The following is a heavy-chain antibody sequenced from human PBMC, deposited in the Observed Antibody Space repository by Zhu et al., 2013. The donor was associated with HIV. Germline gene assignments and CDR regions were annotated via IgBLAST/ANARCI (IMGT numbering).Heavy chain of an antibody. J-gene: IGHJ3*02. CDR3: ARGSRGAHAFDI. V-gene: IGHV1-18*01. Sequence: QVQLVQSGAEVKKPGASVKVSCKASGYTFSSYGISWVRQAPGQGLEWMGWISVYNGNTNYAQKFQDRVTMTTDTSTNTAYMELRSLRSDDTAVYYCARGSRGAHAFDIWGQGTMVTVSS. D-gene: IGHD1-26*01. CDR1: GYTFSSYG. CDR2: ISVYNGNT.